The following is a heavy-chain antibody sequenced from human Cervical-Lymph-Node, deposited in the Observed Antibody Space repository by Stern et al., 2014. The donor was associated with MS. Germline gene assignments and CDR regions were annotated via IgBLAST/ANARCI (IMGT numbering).Heavy chain of an antibody. CDR1: GFCFSRYA. Sequence: QVPLVESGGGVVQPARSLRLSFASSGFCFSRYAMHVVCMAPGQGLDLVALIWYDGSNPYYADSVTGRFTISRDNFKNTLYLQMNSLRAEDTAVYYCASAYSSSHYYFDYWGQGTLVTVSS. J-gene: IGHJ4*02. CDR3: ASAYSSSHYYFDY. D-gene: IGHD6-13*01. V-gene: IGHV3-33*01. CDR2: IWYDGSNP.